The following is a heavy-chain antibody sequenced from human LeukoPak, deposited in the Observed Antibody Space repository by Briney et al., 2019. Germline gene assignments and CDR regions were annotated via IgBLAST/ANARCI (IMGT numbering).Heavy chain of an antibody. CDR3: ARRGGGYDS. Sequence: SETLSLTCTVSGYSISSGYYWGWIRQPPGKGLEWIGSIYHSGSTYYNPSLKSRVTISVDTSKNQFSLKLSSVTAADTAVYYCARRGGGYDSWGQGTLVTVSS. V-gene: IGHV4-38-2*02. J-gene: IGHJ5*02. CDR1: GYSISSGYY. CDR2: IYHSGST. D-gene: IGHD5-12*01.